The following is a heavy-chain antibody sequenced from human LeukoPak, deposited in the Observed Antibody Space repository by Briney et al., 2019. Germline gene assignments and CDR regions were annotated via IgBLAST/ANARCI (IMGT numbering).Heavy chain of an antibody. V-gene: IGHV1-69*13. CDR1: GGTFSSYA. CDR2: IIPTFGTA. J-gene: IGHJ4*02. Sequence: VASVKVSCKASGGTFSSYAISWVRQAPGQGLEWMGGIIPTFGTANYAQKFQGRVTITADESTSTAYMELSSLRSEDTAVYYCARAPRSWGFDYWGQGTLVTVSS. D-gene: IGHD7-27*01. CDR3: ARAPRSWGFDY.